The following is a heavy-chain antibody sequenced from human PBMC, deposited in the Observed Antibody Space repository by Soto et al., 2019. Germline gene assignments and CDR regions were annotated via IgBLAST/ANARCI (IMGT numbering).Heavy chain of an antibody. D-gene: IGHD1-1*01. J-gene: IGHJ4*02. CDR2: IYYSGST. CDR3: ARWPQLEPRFDY. Sequence: SETLSLTCTVSGGSISSGGYYWSWIRQHPGKGLEWIGYIYYSGSTYYNPSLKSRVTISVDTSKNQFSLKLSSVTAADTAVYFCARWPQLEPRFDYWGQGTLVTVSS. V-gene: IGHV4-31*03. CDR1: GGSISSGGYY.